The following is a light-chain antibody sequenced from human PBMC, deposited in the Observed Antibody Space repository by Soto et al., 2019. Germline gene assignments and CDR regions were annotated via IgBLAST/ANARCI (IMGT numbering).Light chain of an antibody. CDR2: AAS. CDR3: QQYYSYPFT. CDR1: QGISSY. V-gene: IGKV1-8*01. Sequence: AIRMTQSPSSFSASTGDRVTITCRARQGISSYLAWYQQQPGKAPKLLIYAASTLQSGVPSRFSGSGSGTDFTLTISCLQSEDFATYYCQQYYSYPFTVGPGTKVDIK. J-gene: IGKJ3*01.